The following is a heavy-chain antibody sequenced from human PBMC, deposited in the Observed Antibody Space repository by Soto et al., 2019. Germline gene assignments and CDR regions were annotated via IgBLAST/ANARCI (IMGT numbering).Heavy chain of an antibody. Sequence: GPSVKVSCKASGYTFTGYYLHWVRQAPGQGLEWMGWINTNSGGTNFAQKFQGRVTMTRDTSISTAYMELRRLTYDDTAVYYCARDKTDAFDIWGQGTMVTVSS. V-gene: IGHV1-2*02. J-gene: IGHJ3*02. CDR2: INTNSGGT. CDR3: ARDKTDAFDI. CDR1: GYTFTGYY.